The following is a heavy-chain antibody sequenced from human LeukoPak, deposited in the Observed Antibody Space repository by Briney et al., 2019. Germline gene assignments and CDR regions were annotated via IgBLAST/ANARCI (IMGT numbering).Heavy chain of an antibody. CDR1: GYTFTGYY. CDR2: INPNSGGT. V-gene: IGHV1-2*02. D-gene: IGHD6-13*01. Sequence: GASVKVSCKASGYTFTGYYMHWVRQAPGQGLEWMGWINPNSGGTNYAQKFQGRVTMTRDTSISTAYMELSRLRSDDTAVYYCARELGGSSSWYRNWFDPWGQGTLVTVSS. CDR3: ARELGGSSSWYRNWFDP. J-gene: IGHJ5*02.